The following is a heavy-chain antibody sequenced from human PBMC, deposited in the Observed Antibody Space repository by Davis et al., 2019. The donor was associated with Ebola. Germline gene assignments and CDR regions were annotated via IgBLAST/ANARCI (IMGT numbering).Heavy chain of an antibody. D-gene: IGHD3-10*01. V-gene: IGHV3-43*02. J-gene: IGHJ4*02. CDR3: ARVRGPSFFDY. CDR1: GFSFEDDA. CDR2: ISGHGDKT. Sequence: GESLKISCAASGFSFEDDAMHWVRQAPGKGLEWVSLISGHGDKTDYADSVKGRFTISRDNSKNTLYLQMGSLRAEDMAVYYCARVRGPSFFDYWGQGTLVTVSS.